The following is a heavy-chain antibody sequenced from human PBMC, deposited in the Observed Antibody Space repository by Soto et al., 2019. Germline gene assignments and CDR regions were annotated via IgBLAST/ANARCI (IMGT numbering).Heavy chain of an antibody. J-gene: IGHJ4*02. CDR2: INAVNGNT. V-gene: IGHV1-3*01. D-gene: IGHD6-13*01. CDR3: ATDNFVGSLIAAASTSALGCFDY. Sequence: AFRTVPLKAYGFHFTNDMLHRVRQAPGQRPDWMGWINAVNGNTKYSQNVQGRVTITRDTSASAAYMELGSMRSEDTGVYYCATDNFVGSLIAAASTSALGCFDYWGQGTRVTVSS. CDR1: GFHFTNDM.